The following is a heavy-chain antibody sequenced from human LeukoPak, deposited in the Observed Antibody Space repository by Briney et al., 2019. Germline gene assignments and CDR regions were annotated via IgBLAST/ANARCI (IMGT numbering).Heavy chain of an antibody. CDR1: GFTFSSYA. Sequence: PGRSLRLSCAASGFTFSSYAMHWVRQAPGKGLEWVAVISYDGSNKYYADSVKGRFTISRDNSKNTLYLQMNSLRAEDTAVYYCARETRVATIDPYGMDVWGQGTTVTVSS. D-gene: IGHD5-12*01. V-gene: IGHV3-30*04. CDR2: ISYDGSNK. J-gene: IGHJ6*02. CDR3: ARETRVATIDPYGMDV.